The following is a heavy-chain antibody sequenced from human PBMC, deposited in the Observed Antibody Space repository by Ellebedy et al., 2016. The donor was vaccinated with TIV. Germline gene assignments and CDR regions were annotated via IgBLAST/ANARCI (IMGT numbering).Heavy chain of an antibody. Sequence: GESLKISCAASGFTFNTFWMGWVRQAPGKGLEWVGRIKRKTGGGTTDYAAPVKGRFTISRDDPKNTLYLQMNSLKIEDTAVYFCTTDGIAGVDDAFDVWGQGTMVTVSS. D-gene: IGHD1-26*01. CDR3: TTDGIAGVDDAFDV. CDR1: GFTFNTFW. CDR2: IKRKTGGGTT. J-gene: IGHJ3*01. V-gene: IGHV3-15*01.